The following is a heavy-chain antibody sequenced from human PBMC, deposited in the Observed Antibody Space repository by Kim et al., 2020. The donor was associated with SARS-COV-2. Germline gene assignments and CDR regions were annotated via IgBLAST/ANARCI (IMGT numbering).Heavy chain of an antibody. CDR2: INHSGST. J-gene: IGHJ4*02. V-gene: IGHV4-34*01. D-gene: IGHD3-9*01. CDR3: ARERYSLDY. CDR1: GGSFSGYY. Sequence: SETLSLTCAVYGGSFSGYYWSWIRQPPGKGLEWIGEINHSGSTNYNPSLKSRVTISVDTSKNQFSLKLSSVTAADTAVYYCARERYSLDYWGQGTLVTVS.